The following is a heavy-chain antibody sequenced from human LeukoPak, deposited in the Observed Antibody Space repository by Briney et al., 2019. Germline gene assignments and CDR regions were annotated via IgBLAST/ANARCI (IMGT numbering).Heavy chain of an antibody. CDR3: ARATPGLVNYYYYYYMDV. V-gene: IGHV3-30*02. CDR2: IRFGGTSK. Sequence: GGSLRLSCAASGFTFSNYGMHWVRQAPGKGLEWVAFIRFGGTSKFYADSVKGRFTISRDNAKNSLYLQMNSLRAEDTALYYCARATPGLVNYYYYYYMDVWGKGTTVTVSS. CDR1: GFTFSNYG. J-gene: IGHJ6*03. D-gene: IGHD3-9*01.